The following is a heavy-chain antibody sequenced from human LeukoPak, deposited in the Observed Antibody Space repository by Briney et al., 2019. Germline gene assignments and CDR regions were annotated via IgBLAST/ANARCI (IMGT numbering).Heavy chain of an antibody. CDR2: INHSGST. CDR3: ARSEYCSGGSCYFRYYYMDV. Sequence: PSETLSLTCAVYGGSFSGYYWSWIRQPPGKGLEWIGEINHSGSTNYNPSLKSRVTISVDTSKNQFSLKLSSVTAADTAVYYCARSEYCSGGSCYFRYYYMDVWGKGTTVTISS. CDR1: GGSFSGYY. J-gene: IGHJ6*03. V-gene: IGHV4-34*01. D-gene: IGHD2-15*01.